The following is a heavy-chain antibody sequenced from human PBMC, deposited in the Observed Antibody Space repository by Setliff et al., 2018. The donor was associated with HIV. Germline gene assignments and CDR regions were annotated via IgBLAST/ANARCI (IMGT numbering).Heavy chain of an antibody. CDR2: IYHSGST. J-gene: IGHJ6*03. CDR1: GGSINGSNW. D-gene: IGHD3-10*01. Sequence: SSETLSLTCAVSGGSINGSNWWSWVRQPPGKGLEWIGEIYHSGSTNYNPSLKSRVTISVDKSNNQFSLKMNYVTAADAALYYCATVTMVRLIGVYHMDVWGKGTPVTVSS. CDR3: ATVTMVRLIGVYHMDV. V-gene: IGHV4-4*02.